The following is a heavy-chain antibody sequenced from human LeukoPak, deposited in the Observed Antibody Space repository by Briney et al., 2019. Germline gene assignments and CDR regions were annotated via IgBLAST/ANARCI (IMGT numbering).Heavy chain of an antibody. J-gene: IGHJ5*02. CDR1: GFTSSSYE. D-gene: IGHD6-13*01. CDR3: ARAFYSSSWIFDP. Sequence: QPGGSLRLSCAASGFTSSSYEMNWVRQAPGKGLEWVSYISSSGSTIYYADSVKGRFTISRDNAKNSLYLQMDSLRAEDTAVYYCARAFYSSSWIFDPWGQGTLVTVSS. V-gene: IGHV3-48*03. CDR2: ISSSGSTI.